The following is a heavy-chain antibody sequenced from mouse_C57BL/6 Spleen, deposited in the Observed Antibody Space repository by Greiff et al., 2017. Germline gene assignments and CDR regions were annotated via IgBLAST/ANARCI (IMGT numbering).Heavy chain of an antibody. CDR1: GFTFSDYG. D-gene: IGHD1-1*01. CDR3: ARDYGSRVPGWFAY. V-gene: IGHV5-17*01. Sequence: EVQLVASGGGLVKPGGSLKLSCAASGFTFSDYGMHWVRQAPEKGLEWVAYISSGSSTIYYADTVKGRFTISRDNAKNTLCLQMTSLRSEDTAMYYCARDYGSRVPGWFAYWGQGTLVTVSA. J-gene: IGHJ3*01. CDR2: ISSGSSTI.